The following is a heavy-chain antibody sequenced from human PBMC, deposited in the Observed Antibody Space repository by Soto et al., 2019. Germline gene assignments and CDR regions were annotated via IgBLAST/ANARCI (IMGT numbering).Heavy chain of an antibody. CDR3: VRDRDSDTWPSRDV. D-gene: IGHD1-26*01. V-gene: IGHV1-18*01. CDR2: ISAKNGDT. Sequence: QVHLVQSGAELKKPGASVRVSCKDSGYSFNRNCSSWVRQAPGQGLEWMGWISAKNGDTNYAQKFQSRVIMTKDTSTSKAYMELRSLRSDDTAVYYCVRDRDSDTWPSRDVWGQGTTVTVYS. J-gene: IGHJ6*01. CDR1: GYSFNRNC.